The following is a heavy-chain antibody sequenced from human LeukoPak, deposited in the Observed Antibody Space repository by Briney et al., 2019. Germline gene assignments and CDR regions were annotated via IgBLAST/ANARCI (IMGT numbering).Heavy chain of an antibody. CDR3: ARGRYYYGSGSSLDV. CDR2: INHSGST. Sequence: SETLSLTCAVYGGSFSGYYWSWIRQPPGKGLEWIGEINHSGSTNYNPSLKSRVTISVDTSKNQFSLKLSSVTAADTAVYYCARGRYYYGSGSSLDVWGKGTTVTVSS. CDR1: GGSFSGYY. D-gene: IGHD3-10*01. V-gene: IGHV4-34*01. J-gene: IGHJ6*04.